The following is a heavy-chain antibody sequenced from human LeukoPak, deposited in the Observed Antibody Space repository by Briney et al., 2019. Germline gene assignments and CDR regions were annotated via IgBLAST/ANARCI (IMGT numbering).Heavy chain of an antibody. J-gene: IGHJ4*02. Sequence: SETLSLTXAVYGGSFIGYYWTWIRQPPGKGLEWIGEINHGGSTNYNPSLKSRVTISVDTSKNQFSLKPSSVTAADTAVYYCAEYGGNSVFDYWGQGTLVTVSS. D-gene: IGHD4-23*01. CDR2: INHGGST. CDR3: AEYGGNSVFDY. CDR1: GGSFIGYY. V-gene: IGHV4-34*01.